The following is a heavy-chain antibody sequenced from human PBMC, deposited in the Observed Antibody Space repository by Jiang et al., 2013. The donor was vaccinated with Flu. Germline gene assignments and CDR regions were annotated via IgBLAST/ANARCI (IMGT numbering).Heavy chain of an antibody. D-gene: IGHD4-17*01. CDR3: ARRKPPFYGDYANDY. J-gene: IGHJ4*02. CDR1: GGSFSGYY. CDR2: INHSGST. V-gene: IGHV4-34*01. Sequence: LLKPSETLSLTCAVYGGSFSGYYWSWIRQPPGKGLEWIGEINHSGSTNYNPSLKSRVTISVDTSKNQFSLKLSSVTAADTAVYYCARRKPPFYGDYANDYWGQGTLVTVSS.